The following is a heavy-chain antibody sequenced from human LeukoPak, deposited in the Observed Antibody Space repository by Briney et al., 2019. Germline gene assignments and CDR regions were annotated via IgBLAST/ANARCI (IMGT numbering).Heavy chain of an antibody. CDR3: ARDAPLYCSSTSCYTFDY. CDR2: IIPILGIA. CDR1: GGTFSSYT. J-gene: IGHJ4*02. Sequence: SVKVPCKASGGTFSSYTISWVRQAPGQGLEWMGRIIPILGIANYAQKFQGRVTITADKSTSTAYMELSSLRSEDTAVYYCARDAPLYCSSTSCYTFDYWGQGTLVTVSS. V-gene: IGHV1-69*04. D-gene: IGHD2-2*02.